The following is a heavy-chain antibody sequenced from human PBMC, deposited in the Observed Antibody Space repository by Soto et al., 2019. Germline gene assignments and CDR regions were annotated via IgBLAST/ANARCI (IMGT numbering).Heavy chain of an antibody. D-gene: IGHD5-18*01. J-gene: IGHJ6*02. Sequence: LRLSCAASGFTFSSYDMHWVRQATGKGLEWVSAIGTAGDTYYPGSVKGRFTISRENAKNSLYLQMNSLRAGDTAVYYCARDLRSGYSYGYGYYYYYGMDVWGQGTTVTVSS. CDR1: GFTFSSYD. CDR3: ARDLRSGYSYGYGYYYYYGMDV. CDR2: IGTAGDT. V-gene: IGHV3-13*01.